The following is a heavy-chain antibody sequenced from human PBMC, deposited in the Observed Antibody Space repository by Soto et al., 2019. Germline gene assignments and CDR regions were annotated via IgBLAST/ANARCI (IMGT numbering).Heavy chain of an antibody. CDR3: AREKSSGNYNDY. J-gene: IGHJ4*02. V-gene: IGHV1-8*01. CDR1: GYTFTSYD. CDR2: MNPNSGNT. D-gene: IGHD3-22*01. Sequence: QVQLVQSGAEVKKPGASVKVSCKASGYTFTSYDIDWVRQATGQGLEWMGWMNPNSGNTGYAQKFRGRVTMTRNTSISTAYMELSSLRSEDTAVYYCAREKSSGNYNDYWGQGTLVTVSS.